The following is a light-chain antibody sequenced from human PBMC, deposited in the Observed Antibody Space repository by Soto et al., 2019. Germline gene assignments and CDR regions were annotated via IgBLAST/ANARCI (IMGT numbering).Light chain of an antibody. CDR1: QSISSW. CDR3: QQYENYWT. J-gene: IGKJ1*01. V-gene: IGKV1-5*01. CDR2: DAS. Sequence: DIQMTQSPSTLSATAGDRVTITCRASQSISSWLAWYQHKPGKAPKLLIYDASNLDSGVPSRFSGSGSGTEFSLSISLLQPDDCATYYCQQYENYWTFGQGARVEI.